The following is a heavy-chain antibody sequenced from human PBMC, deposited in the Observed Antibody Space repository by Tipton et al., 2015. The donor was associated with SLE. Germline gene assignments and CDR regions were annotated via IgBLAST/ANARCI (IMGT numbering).Heavy chain of an antibody. CDR2: IHHSGIT. D-gene: IGHD5-12*01. CDR3: AREYSGYDYRTFDH. J-gene: IGHJ4*02. CDR1: GFSFSTYS. Sequence: LRLSCAASGFSFSTYSMNWVRQAPGKGLEWTGTIHHSGITYYNPSLKSRVTISVDTSKNQFSLKLRSVTAADTAVYYCAREYSGYDYRTFDHWGQGTLVTVSS. V-gene: IGHV4-59*12.